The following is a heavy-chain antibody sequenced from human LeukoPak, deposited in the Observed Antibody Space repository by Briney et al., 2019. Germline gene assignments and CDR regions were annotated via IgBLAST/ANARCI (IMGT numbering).Heavy chain of an antibody. CDR1: GDSVSSISAA. V-gene: IGHV6-1*01. CDR2: TYYRSKWYN. D-gene: IGHD1-14*01. CDR3: ARDLLFEPGRVDP. J-gene: IGHJ5*02. Sequence: SQTLSLTCAISGDSVSSISAAWNWIRQSPSRGLEWLGRTYYRSKWYNDYAVSVKSRITINPDPSKNQFSLQLNSVTPEDTAVYYCARDLLFEPGRVDPWGQGTLVTVSS.